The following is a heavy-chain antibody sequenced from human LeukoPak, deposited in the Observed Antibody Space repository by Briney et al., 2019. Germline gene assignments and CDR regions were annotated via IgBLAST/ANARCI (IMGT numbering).Heavy chain of an antibody. Sequence: ETXSLTXXXXXGSIXGYYWSWIRQPPGKGLEWIGLIQYNGNTNYNRSLKSGITISVDTSNKDFSLNVRAVTAADTAVYYCARVLLDSSGWYHFDSWGQGTLVTVAS. J-gene: IGHJ4*02. CDR3: ARVLLDSSGWYHFDS. CDR2: IQYNGNT. D-gene: IGHD6-19*01. CDR1: XGSIXGYY. V-gene: IGHV4-59*01.